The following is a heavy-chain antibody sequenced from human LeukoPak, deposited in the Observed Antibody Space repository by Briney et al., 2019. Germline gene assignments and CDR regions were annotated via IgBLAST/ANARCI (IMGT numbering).Heavy chain of an antibody. J-gene: IGHJ5*02. CDR3: ARTSDGNWFDP. D-gene: IGHD1-26*01. CDR1: GFTFDDYG. V-gene: IGHV3-20*04. Sequence: PGGSLRLSCAASGFTFDDYGMSWVRQGPGKGLEWVSGINWNGGNTDYADSVKGRFTIFRDNAKNSLYLEMDSLRVEDTALYYCARTSDGNWFDPWGQGTLVTVSS. CDR2: INWNGGNT.